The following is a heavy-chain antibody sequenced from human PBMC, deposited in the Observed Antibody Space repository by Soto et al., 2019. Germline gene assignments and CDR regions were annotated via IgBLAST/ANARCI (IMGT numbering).Heavy chain of an antibody. CDR1: GFTFSSYG. D-gene: IGHD6-6*01. CDR3: AKGGSSSSYYYGMDV. V-gene: IGHV3-30*18. CDR2: ISYDGSNK. J-gene: IGHJ6*02. Sequence: GGSLRLSCAASGFTFSSYGMHWVRQAPGKGLEWVAVISYDGSNKYYADSVKGRFTISRDNSKNTLYLQMNSLRAEDTAVYYCAKGGSSSSYYYGMDVWGQGTTVTVSS.